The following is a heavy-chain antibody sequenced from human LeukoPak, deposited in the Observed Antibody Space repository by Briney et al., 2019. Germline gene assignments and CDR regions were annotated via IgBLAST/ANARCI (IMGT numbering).Heavy chain of an antibody. J-gene: IGHJ4*02. CDR2: IYASGST. CDR3: ARVGSDGSYFDY. CDR1: GGSISNYY. V-gene: IGHV4-4*07. D-gene: IGHD1-26*01. Sequence: PSETLTLTCSVSGGSISNYYWSWIRQPAGKGLEWIGRIYASGSTDYNSSLKSRVTMSVDPSKKQFSLKLSSVTAADTAVYYCARVGSDGSYFDYWGQGTLVPVSS.